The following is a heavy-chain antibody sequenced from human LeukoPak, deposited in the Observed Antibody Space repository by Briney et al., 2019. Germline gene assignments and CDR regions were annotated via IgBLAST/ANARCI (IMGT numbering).Heavy chain of an antibody. D-gene: IGHD4-17*01. CDR3: ARFAFGDDY. Sequence: GGSLRLSCAASGFTFSSYAMHWVRQAPGKGLEYVSAISSNGGSTYYANSVKGRFTISRDNSKNTLYLQMGSLRAEDMAVYYCARFAFGDDYWGQGTLVTVSS. J-gene: IGHJ4*02. CDR2: ISSNGGST. CDR1: GFTFSSYA. V-gene: IGHV3-64*01.